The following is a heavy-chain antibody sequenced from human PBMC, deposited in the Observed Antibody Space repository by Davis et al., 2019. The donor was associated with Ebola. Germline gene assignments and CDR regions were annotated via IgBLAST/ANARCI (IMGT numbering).Heavy chain of an antibody. CDR3: ARDLGGVVPPYYYYHGMDV. D-gene: IGHD3-3*01. CDR2: INSDGSST. J-gene: IGHJ6*02. V-gene: IGHV3-74*01. CDR1: GFTFSSYW. Sequence: HTGGSLRLSCAASGFTFSSYWMHWVRQAPGKGLVWVSRINSDGSSTSYADSVKGRFTISRDNAKNTLYLQMNSLRAEDTAVYYCARDLGGVVPPYYYYHGMDVWGQGTTVTVSS.